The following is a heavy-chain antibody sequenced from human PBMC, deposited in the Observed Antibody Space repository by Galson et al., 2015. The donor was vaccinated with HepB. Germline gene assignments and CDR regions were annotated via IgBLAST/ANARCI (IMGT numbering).Heavy chain of an antibody. CDR2: IKQDGSEK. CDR1: GFTFSSYW. J-gene: IGHJ3*02. D-gene: IGHD4-17*01. V-gene: IGHV3-7*03. Sequence: SLRLSCAASGFTFSSYWMSWVRQAPGKGLEWVANIKQDGSEKYDVDSVKGRFTISRDNAKNSLYLQMNSLRAEDTAVYYCARTTVTREPFFAFDIWGQGTMVTVSS. CDR3: ARTTVTREPFFAFDI.